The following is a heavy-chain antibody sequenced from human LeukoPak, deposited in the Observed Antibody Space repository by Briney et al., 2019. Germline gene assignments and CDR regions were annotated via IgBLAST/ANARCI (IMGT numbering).Heavy chain of an antibody. V-gene: IGHV4-59*01. CDR2: VFHTGST. J-gene: IGHJ6*03. D-gene: IGHD6-13*01. CDR3: ARTTEAHSWRTRYYDYYMDV. CDR1: GGSIDTYY. Sequence: SETLSLTCTVSGGSIDTYYWNWIRQPPGKGLEWIGYVFHTGSTNYNPSLKSRVTISVDTAKNQFSLKLSSVTAADTAVYYCARTTEAHSWRTRYYDYYMDVWGKGTTVTVSS.